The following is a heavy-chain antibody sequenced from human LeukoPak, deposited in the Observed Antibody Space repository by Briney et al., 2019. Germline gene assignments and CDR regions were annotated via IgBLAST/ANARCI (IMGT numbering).Heavy chain of an antibody. J-gene: IGHJ4*02. V-gene: IGHV3-30*02. CDR3: AKDTPKYDSSGYFDY. Sequence: GGSLRLSCAASGFTFSSYGMHWVRQAPGKGLEWVAFIRYDGGNKYYADSVKGRFTISRDNSKNTLYLQMNSLRAEDTAVYYCAKDTPKYDSSGYFDYWGQGTLVTVSS. CDR2: IRYDGGNK. CDR1: GFTFSSYG. D-gene: IGHD3-22*01.